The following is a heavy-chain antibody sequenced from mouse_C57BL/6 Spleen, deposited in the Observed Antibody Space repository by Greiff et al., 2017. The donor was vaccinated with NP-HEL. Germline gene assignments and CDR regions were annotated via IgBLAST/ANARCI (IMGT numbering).Heavy chain of an antibody. CDR2: INPNNGGT. V-gene: IGHV1-18*01. CDR3: ARNVDYYGSSYFDV. D-gene: IGHD1-1*01. J-gene: IGHJ1*03. CDR1: GYTFTDYN. Sequence: VQLQQSGPELVKPGASVKIPCKASGYTFTDYNMDWVKQSHGKSLEWIGDINPNNGGTIYNQKFKGKATLTVDKSSSTAYMERRSLTAEDTADYYCARNVDYYGSSYFDVWGTGTTVTVAS.